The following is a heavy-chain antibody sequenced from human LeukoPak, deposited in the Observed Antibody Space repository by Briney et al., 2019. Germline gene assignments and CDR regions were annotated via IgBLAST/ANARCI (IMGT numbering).Heavy chain of an antibody. D-gene: IGHD4-23*01. CDR1: GFTFSSYG. J-gene: IGHJ4*02. Sequence: PGGSLRLSCAASGFTFSSYGMHWVRQAPGKGLEWVAVIWYDGSNKCYADSVKGRFTISRDNSKNTLYLQMNSLRAEDTAVYYCARPNLGNSGSIDSWGQGTLVSVSS. CDR3: ARPNLGNSGSIDS. V-gene: IGHV3-33*01. CDR2: IWYDGSNK.